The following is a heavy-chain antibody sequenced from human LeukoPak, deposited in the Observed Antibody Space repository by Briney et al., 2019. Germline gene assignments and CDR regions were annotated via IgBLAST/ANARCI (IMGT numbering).Heavy chain of an antibody. CDR2: ISGNGGTT. D-gene: IGHD3-3*01. V-gene: IGHV3-23*01. J-gene: IGHJ4*02. CDR3: AKGLTWSGYYSPKVWSFDQ. CDR1: GFTFSSYA. Sequence: PGGSLRLSCAAPGFTFSSYAMTWVRQAPGKGLEWVSTISGNGGTTHYADSTKGRLTISRDNSKNTVYLQMNSLRTEDTAVYYCAKGLTWSGYYSPKVWSFDQWGQGTLVTVSS.